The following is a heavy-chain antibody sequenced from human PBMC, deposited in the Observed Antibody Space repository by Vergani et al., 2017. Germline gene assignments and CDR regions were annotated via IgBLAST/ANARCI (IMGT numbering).Heavy chain of an antibody. J-gene: IGHJ6*02. Sequence: QVQLAESGPGLVKPSETLSLTCTVSGYSLSSGYYWGWIRQPPGKGLEWIGSIYHSGSTYYNPSLKSRVTISVDTSKNQFSLKLSSVTAADTAVYYCARVGYYYYGMDVWGQGTTVTVSS. V-gene: IGHV4-38-2*02. CDR1: GYSLSSGYY. CDR2: IYHSGST. CDR3: ARVGYYYYGMDV.